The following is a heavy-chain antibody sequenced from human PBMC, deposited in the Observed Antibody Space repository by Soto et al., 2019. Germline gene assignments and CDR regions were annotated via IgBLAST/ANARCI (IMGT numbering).Heavy chain of an antibody. Sequence: GGSLRLSCADSGFTFSSYAMHWVRQAPGKGLEWVAVISYDGSNKYYADSVKGRFTISRDNSKNTLYLQMNSLRAEDTAVYYCARGIVVVVAATGNYFDYWGQGTLVTVSS. CDR1: GFTFSSYA. V-gene: IGHV3-30-3*01. CDR3: ARGIVVVVAATGNYFDY. CDR2: ISYDGSNK. D-gene: IGHD2-15*01. J-gene: IGHJ4*02.